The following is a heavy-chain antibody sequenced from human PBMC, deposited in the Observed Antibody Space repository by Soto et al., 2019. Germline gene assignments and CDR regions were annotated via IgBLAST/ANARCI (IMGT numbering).Heavy chain of an antibody. CDR2: INSDGSTT. V-gene: IGHV3-74*01. D-gene: IGHD4-17*01. CDR3: GVTTVTTRRSYYYMDV. CDR1: GFTFSSYW. Sequence: GGSLRLSCAASGFTFSSYWMHWVRQAPGKGLFWVSRINSDGSTTNYADSVKGRFTISRDNARNTLYLQMNSLRAEDTAVYYCGVTTVTTRRSYYYMDVWGKGTTVTVSS. J-gene: IGHJ6*03.